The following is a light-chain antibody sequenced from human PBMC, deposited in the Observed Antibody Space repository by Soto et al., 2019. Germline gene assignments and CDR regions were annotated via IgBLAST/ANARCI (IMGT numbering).Light chain of an antibody. CDR2: DAS. V-gene: IGKV3-11*01. Sequence: EIVLTQSPVNLSLSPGERATLSCRASQSVSNSLLWYQQKPGQSPRLLIYDASKRATGIPARFSGSGSGTDFTLTITPLESEDFAVYYCQQRNNWPSTFGQGTRLE. CDR3: QQRNNWPST. CDR1: QSVSNS. J-gene: IGKJ5*01.